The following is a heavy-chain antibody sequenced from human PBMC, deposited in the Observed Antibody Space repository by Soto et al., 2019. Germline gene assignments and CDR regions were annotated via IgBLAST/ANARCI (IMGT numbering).Heavy chain of an antibody. V-gene: IGHV1-18*01. D-gene: IGHD3-10*01. CDR3: ASVYRITMVRGELSEY. Sequence: QVQLVQSGAEVKKPGASVKVSCKASGYTFTSYGISWVRQAPGQGLEWMGWISAYNGNTNYTQKVQGRVTMTTATSTSTAYMELRSMRSDDTAVYYCASVYRITMVRGELSEYWGQGTLVTVSS. CDR2: ISAYNGNT. J-gene: IGHJ4*02. CDR1: GYTFTSYG.